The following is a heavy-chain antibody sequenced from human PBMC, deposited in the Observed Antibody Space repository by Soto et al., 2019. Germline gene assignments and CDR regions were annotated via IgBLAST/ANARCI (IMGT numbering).Heavy chain of an antibody. CDR2: INPNSGGT. J-gene: IGHJ5*02. Sequence: ASVKVSCKASGYTFTCYYMHWVRPAPGQGLEWMGWINPNSGGTNYAQKFQGWVTMTRDTSISTAYMELSRLRSDDTAVYYCARGIAAAGSNWFDPWGQGTLVTVSS. CDR3: ARGIAAAGSNWFDP. D-gene: IGHD6-13*01. V-gene: IGHV1-2*04. CDR1: GYTFTCYY.